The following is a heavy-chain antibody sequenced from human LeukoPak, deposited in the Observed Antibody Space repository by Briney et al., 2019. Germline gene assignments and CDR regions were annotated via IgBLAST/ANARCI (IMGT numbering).Heavy chain of an antibody. V-gene: IGHV4-34*01. CDR3: ARALGMYYDSSGYYYYYYYGMDV. CDR1: GGSFSGYY. J-gene: IGHJ6*02. D-gene: IGHD3-22*01. Sequence: SETLSLTCAVYGGSFSGYYWSWIRQPPGKGLEWLGEINHSGSTNYNPSLKSRVTISVDTSKNQFSLKLSSVTAADTAVYYCARALGMYYDSSGYYYYYYYGMDVWGQGTTVTVSS. CDR2: INHSGST.